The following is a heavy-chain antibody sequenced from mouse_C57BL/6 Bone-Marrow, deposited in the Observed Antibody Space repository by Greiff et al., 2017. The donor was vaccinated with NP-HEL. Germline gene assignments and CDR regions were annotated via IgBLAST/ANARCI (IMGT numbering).Heavy chain of an antibody. CDR1: GYSFTSYY. CDR2: IYPGSGNT. J-gene: IGHJ3*01. D-gene: IGHD1-1*01. Sequence: QVQLQQSGPELVKPGASVKISCKASGYSFTSYYIHWVKQRPGQGLEWIGWIYPGSGNTKYNEKFKGKATLTADTSSSTAYMQLSSLTSEDSAVYYCASYYGSSWFAYWGQGTLVTVSA. V-gene: IGHV1-66*01. CDR3: ASYYGSSWFAY.